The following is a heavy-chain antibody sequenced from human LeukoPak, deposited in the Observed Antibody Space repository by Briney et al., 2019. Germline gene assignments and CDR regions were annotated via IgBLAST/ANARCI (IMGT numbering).Heavy chain of an antibody. Sequence: PGGSLRLSCAPSGFTFRSYWMHWVRQAPGKGLEWVSYISSRGTTIYYVDSVKGRFTISRDNAKNSLYLQMNSLRAEDTALYYCARVRSGLHMDVWGQGTTVTVSS. CDR3: ARVRSGLHMDV. D-gene: IGHD2-15*01. CDR1: GFTFRSYW. CDR2: ISSRGTTI. V-gene: IGHV3-48*03. J-gene: IGHJ6*02.